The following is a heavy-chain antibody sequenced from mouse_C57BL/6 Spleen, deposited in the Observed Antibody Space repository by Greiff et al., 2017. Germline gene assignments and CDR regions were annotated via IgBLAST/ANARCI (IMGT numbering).Heavy chain of an antibody. J-gene: IGHJ2*01. D-gene: IGHD1-1*01. CDR1: GYTFTSYW. CDR2: INPSSGYT. CDR3: ARGAYYYGSEVYFDY. V-gene: IGHV1-7*01. Sequence: QVQLQQSGAELAKPGASVKLSCKASGYTFTSYWMHWVKQRPGQGLEWIGYINPSSGYTKYNQKFKDKATLTADNSSSTAYMQLSSRTYEDSAVYYCARGAYYYGSEVYFDYWGQGTTLTVSS.